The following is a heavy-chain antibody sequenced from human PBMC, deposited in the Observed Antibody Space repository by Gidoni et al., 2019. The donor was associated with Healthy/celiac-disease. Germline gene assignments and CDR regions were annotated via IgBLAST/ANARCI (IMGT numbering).Heavy chain of an antibody. Sequence: EVQLLEYGGGLVQPGGSLRLSCPASGFTFSSYAMSSVRQAPGKGLEWVSAISGSGGSTYYADSVKGRFTISRDNSKNTLYLQMNSLRAEDTAVYYCAKGGWAAAAINWFDPWGQGTLVTVSS. CDR1: GFTFSSYA. V-gene: IGHV3-23*01. J-gene: IGHJ5*02. CDR2: ISGSGGST. D-gene: IGHD2-2*02. CDR3: AKGGWAAAAINWFDP.